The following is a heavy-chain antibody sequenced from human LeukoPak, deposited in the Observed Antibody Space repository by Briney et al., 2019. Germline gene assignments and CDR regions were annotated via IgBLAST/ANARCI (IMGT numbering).Heavy chain of an antibody. Sequence: GGSLRLSCAASGFTFDDYAMHWVRQAPGKGLEWVSGISWNSGSIGYADSVKGRFTISRDNAKNPLYLQMNSLRAEDMALYYCAKAVGATDDAFDIWGQGTMVTVSS. D-gene: IGHD1-26*01. CDR1: GFTFDDYA. CDR3: AKAVGATDDAFDI. V-gene: IGHV3-9*03. CDR2: ISWNSGSI. J-gene: IGHJ3*02.